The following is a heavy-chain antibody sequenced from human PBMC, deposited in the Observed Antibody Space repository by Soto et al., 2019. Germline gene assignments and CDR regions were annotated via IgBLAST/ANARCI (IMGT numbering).Heavy chain of an antibody. D-gene: IGHD3-10*01. Sequence: GGSLRLSCAASGFIFKMYWMHWVRQSPGKGLVWISRIYNDGTYSDYADSVRGRFTISRDNVNDTLYLQMNNLRAEDSGLYYCTRGPRPISTGTGAYWGQGTQATVSS. CDR2: IYNDGTYS. J-gene: IGHJ4*02. CDR3: TRGPRPISTGTGAY. V-gene: IGHV3-74*01. CDR1: GFIFKMYW.